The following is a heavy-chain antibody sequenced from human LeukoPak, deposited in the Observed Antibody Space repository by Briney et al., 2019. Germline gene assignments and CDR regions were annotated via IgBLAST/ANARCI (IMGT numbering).Heavy chain of an antibody. CDR2: IYTSGST. Sequence: PSHTLSLTCTVSGGSISSGSYYWSWLRQPAGTGLEWIGRIYTSGSTNYNPSLKSRVTISVDTSKNQFSLKLSSVTAADTAVYYCARAFYGDYRDWGQGTLVTVSS. D-gene: IGHD4-17*01. J-gene: IGHJ4*02. CDR1: GGSISSGSYY. CDR3: ARAFYGDYRD. V-gene: IGHV4-61*02.